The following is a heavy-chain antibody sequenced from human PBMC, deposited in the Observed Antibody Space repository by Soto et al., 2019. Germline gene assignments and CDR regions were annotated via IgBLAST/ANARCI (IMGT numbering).Heavy chain of an antibody. CDR1: GGTFSSYA. CDR2: IIPIFGTA. V-gene: IGHV1-69*01. CDR3: ARDPATGGSYYYYGMDV. Sequence: QVQLVQSGAEVKKPGSSVKVSCKSSGGTFSSYAISWVRQAPGQGLEWMGGIIPIFGTANYAQKFQGRVTITADESTSTAYMEMSRLRSEDTAVYYCARDPATGGSYYYYGMDVWCQGTTVTVSS. J-gene: IGHJ6*02. D-gene: IGHD5-12*01.